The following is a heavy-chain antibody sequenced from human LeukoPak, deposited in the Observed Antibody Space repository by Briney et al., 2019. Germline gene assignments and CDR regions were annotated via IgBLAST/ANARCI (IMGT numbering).Heavy chain of an antibody. CDR1: GYTLTELS. J-gene: IGHJ4*02. V-gene: IGHV1-24*01. Sequence: GASVKVSCKVSGYTLTELSMHWVRQAPGKGREWRGGFDPEDGETIYAQKFQGRVTMTEDTSTDTAYMELSSLRSEDTAVYYCATVVPAADAWYFDYWGQGTLVTVSS. CDR2: FDPEDGET. D-gene: IGHD2-2*01. CDR3: ATVVPAADAWYFDY.